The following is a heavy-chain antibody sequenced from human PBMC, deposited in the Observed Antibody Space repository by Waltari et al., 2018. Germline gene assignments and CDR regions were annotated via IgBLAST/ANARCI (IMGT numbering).Heavy chain of an antibody. CDR3: ATDSRGSGDAFDI. V-gene: IGHV3-13*01. Sequence: EVQLVESGGGLVQPGGSLRLSCAASGFTFSSYDMHWVRQATGKGLEWGSAIGTAGYTYYPGSVKGRFTISRENAKNSLYLQMNSLRAEDTAVYYCATDSRGSGDAFDIWGQGTMVTVSS. CDR1: GFTFSSYD. CDR2: IGTAGYT. J-gene: IGHJ3*02. D-gene: IGHD2-2*01.